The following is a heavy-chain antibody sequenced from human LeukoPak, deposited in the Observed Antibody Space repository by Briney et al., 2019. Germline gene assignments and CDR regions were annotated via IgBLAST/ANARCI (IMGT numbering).Heavy chain of an antibody. CDR2: IRSSGSPS. Sequence: GGSLRLSCKASGFTFSTYSMNWVRQAPGKRLEWVSYIRSSGSPSYYADSVKGRFTISRDDARSSLYLQMDNLRDEDTAVYYCVRDPDALDFWGQGTLVTVSP. J-gene: IGHJ4*02. CDR1: GFTFSTYS. V-gene: IGHV3-48*02. CDR3: VRDPDALDF.